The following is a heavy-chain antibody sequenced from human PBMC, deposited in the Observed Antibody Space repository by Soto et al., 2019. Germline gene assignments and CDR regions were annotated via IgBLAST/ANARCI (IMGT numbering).Heavy chain of an antibody. CDR3: ARQGRGRFSCYFDL. CDR2: IKQEGSET. Sequence: EVQLVESGGGLVQPGGSLRLSCAASEFIFSTYWMSWVRQAPGKGLEWVATIKQEGSETYYVDSVEGRFTISRDNAKNSLHLQMNSLRVEYTAVYYCARQGRGRFSCYFDLWGRGTLVTVSS. CDR1: EFIFSTYW. D-gene: IGHD3-3*01. V-gene: IGHV3-7*01. J-gene: IGHJ2*01.